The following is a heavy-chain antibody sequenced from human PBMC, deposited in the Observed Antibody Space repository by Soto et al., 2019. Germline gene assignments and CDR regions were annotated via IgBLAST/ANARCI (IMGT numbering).Heavy chain of an antibody. CDR3: AKDQRDYYDSSGYYDY. CDR1: GCRFSMYV. J-gene: IGHJ4*02. V-gene: IGHV3-30*18. D-gene: IGHD3-22*01. CDR2: ISYDGSNK. Sequence: SLIPESAASGCRFSMYVLHWVLESPGKGLEWVAVISYDGSNKYYADSVKGRFTISRDNSKNTLYLQMNSLRAEDTAVYYCAKDQRDYYDSSGYYDYWGQGTLVTVSS.